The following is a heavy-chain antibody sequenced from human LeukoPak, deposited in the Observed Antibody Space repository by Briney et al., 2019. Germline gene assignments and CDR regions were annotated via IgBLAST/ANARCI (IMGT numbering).Heavy chain of an antibody. Sequence: GGSLRLSCAASGFTFSSYSMNWVRQAPGKGLEWVSSISSSSSYIYYADSVKGRFTISRDNAKNSLYPQMNSLRAEDTAVYYCARDLSGYGPVDYWGQGTLVTVSS. D-gene: IGHD3-10*01. CDR1: GFTFSSYS. CDR3: ARDLSGYGPVDY. V-gene: IGHV3-21*01. J-gene: IGHJ4*02. CDR2: ISSSSSYI.